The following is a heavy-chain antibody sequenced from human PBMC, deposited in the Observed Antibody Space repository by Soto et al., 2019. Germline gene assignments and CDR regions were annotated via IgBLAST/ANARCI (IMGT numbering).Heavy chain of an antibody. J-gene: IGHJ5*02. Sequence: SVKVSCKASGGNFSSYAISWVRQTPGQGLEWMGGIIPIFGTANYAQKFQGRVTITADKSTSTAYMELSSLRSEDTAVYYCATERRGGGSYYFPWGQGTLVTVSS. V-gene: IGHV1-69*06. CDR1: GGNFSSYA. CDR2: IIPIFGTA. D-gene: IGHD1-26*01. CDR3: ATERRGGGSYYFP.